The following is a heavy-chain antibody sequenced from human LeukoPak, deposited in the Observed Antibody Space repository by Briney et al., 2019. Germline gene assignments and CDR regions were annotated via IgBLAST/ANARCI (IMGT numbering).Heavy chain of an antibody. V-gene: IGHV1-18*01. CDR2: ISTYNGNT. D-gene: IGHD6-19*01. CDR3: ARGGPYSSGSYNDY. CDR1: GYTFTTYV. Sequence: ASVKVSCKASGYTFTTYVISWVRQAPGQGLEWMGWISTYNGNTNYAQKLQGRVTMTTDTSTSTAYIELRSLRSDDTAVYYCARGGPYSSGSYNDYWGQGTLVTVSS. J-gene: IGHJ4*02.